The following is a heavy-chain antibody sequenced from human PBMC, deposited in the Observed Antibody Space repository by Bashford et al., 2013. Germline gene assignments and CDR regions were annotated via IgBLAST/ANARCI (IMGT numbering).Heavy chain of an antibody. D-gene: IGHD4-17*01. Sequence: SETLSLTCTVSGGSINNYYWSWIRQPPGKGLEWIGYLYSGSTYTNYNPSLKSRLTISIDTSKNQLSLKVSSVTAADTGVYYCARHTTPGFGDDYYNGMDVWGRGTTVTVSS. CDR1: GGSINNYY. CDR2: LYSGST. V-gene: IGHV4-59*08. J-gene: IGHJ6*02. CDR3: ARHTTPGFGDDYYNGMDV.